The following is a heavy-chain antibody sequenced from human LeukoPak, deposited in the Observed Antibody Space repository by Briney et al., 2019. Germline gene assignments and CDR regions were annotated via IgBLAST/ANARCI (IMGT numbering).Heavy chain of an antibody. V-gene: IGHV1-2*06. CDR1: GYTFTGYY. Sequence: VASVKVSCKASGYTFTGYYIHWVRQAPGQRLEWMGRINPNSGGTNYAQKFQGRVTMTRDTSISTAYMELSRLRSDDTAVYYCARAPASSGWAIDYWGQGTLVTVSS. J-gene: IGHJ4*02. D-gene: IGHD6-19*01. CDR3: ARAPASSGWAIDY. CDR2: INPNSGGT.